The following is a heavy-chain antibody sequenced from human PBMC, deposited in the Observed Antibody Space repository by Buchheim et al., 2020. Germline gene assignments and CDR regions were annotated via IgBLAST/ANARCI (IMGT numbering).Heavy chain of an antibody. CDR2: INHSGST. CDR3: ARGPLVLMVYAMVYYYYGMDV. V-gene: IGHV4-34*01. CDR1: GGSFSGYY. J-gene: IGHJ6*02. D-gene: IGHD2-8*01. Sequence: QVQLQQWGAGLLKPSETLSLTCAVYGGSFSGYYWSWIRQPPGKGLEWFGEINHSGSTNYNPSLKSRFTISVDTSKNQFSLKLSSVTAADTAVYYCARGPLVLMVYAMVYYYYGMDVWGQGTT.